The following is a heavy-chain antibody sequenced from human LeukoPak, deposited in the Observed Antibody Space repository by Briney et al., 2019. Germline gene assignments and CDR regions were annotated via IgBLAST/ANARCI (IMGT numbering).Heavy chain of an antibody. CDR3: ARGLPIPSRSWYPFDP. J-gene: IGHJ5*02. CDR2: ISPNNGNT. V-gene: IGHV1-18*01. CDR1: GYIFFNYG. D-gene: IGHD6-13*01. Sequence: ASVMVSCKASGYIFFNYGINWVRQAPGQSLEWMGWISPNNGNTDFAQNFQDRVTMTTDASTSTVYMELRSLRSDDTAMYYCARGLPIPSRSWYPFDPWGQGTLVTVSS.